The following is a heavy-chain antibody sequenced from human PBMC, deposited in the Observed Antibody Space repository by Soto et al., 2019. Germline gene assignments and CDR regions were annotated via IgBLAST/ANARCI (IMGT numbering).Heavy chain of an antibody. J-gene: IGHJ4*02. D-gene: IGHD3-3*01. CDR3: ARANYDFWSGYSYYFDY. CDR2: IYYSGST. CDR1: GGSISSGDYY. Sequence: QVQLQESGPGLVKPSQTLSLTCTVSGGSISSGDYYWSWIRQPPGKGLEWIGYIYYSGSTYYNPSLKSRVTTSVDTSKNQFSLKLSSVTAADTAVYYCARANYDFWSGYSYYFDYWGQGTLVTVSS. V-gene: IGHV4-30-4*01.